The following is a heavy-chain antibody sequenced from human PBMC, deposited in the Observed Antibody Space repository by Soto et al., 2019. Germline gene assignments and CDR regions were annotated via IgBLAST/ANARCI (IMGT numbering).Heavy chain of an antibody. CDR2: ISYSGST. D-gene: IGHD2-21*02. Sequence: SETLSLTCTVSSDSISSYYWSWIRQPPGKRLEWIGYISYSGSTDYNPSLKSRVTISGDTSKNQFSLKVSSVTAADTAVYYCAIGTAWQLPFDYWGQGTLVTVSS. CDR1: SDSISSYY. J-gene: IGHJ4*02. V-gene: IGHV4-59*01. CDR3: AIGTAWQLPFDY.